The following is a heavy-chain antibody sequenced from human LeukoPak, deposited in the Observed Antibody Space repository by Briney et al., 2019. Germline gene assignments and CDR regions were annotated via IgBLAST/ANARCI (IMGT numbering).Heavy chain of an antibody. V-gene: IGHV4-30-2*01. D-gene: IGHD6-6*01. J-gene: IGHJ3*02. CDR2: IYHSGST. CDR3: ARVGIVARDAFDI. Sequence: PSQTLSLTCTVSGGSISSGGYYWSWIRQPPGKGLEWIGYIYHSGSTNYNPSLKSRVTMSVDTSKNQFSLKLSSVTAADTAVYYCARVGIVARDAFDIWGQGTMVIVSS. CDR1: GGSISSGGYY.